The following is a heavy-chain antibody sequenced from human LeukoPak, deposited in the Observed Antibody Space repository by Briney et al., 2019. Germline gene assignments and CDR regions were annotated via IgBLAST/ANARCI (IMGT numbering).Heavy chain of an antibody. D-gene: IGHD1-14*01. CDR2: IYSGGST. CDR1: GFTVSSNY. CDR3: ARGDEPAALAFDI. J-gene: IGHJ3*02. V-gene: IGHV3-53*01. Sequence: GGSLRLSCAASGFTVSSNYMSWVRQAPGKGLEWVSVIYSGGSTYYADSVKGRFTISRDNSKNTLYLQMNSLRAEDTAVYYCARGDEPAALAFDIWGQGTMVTVSS.